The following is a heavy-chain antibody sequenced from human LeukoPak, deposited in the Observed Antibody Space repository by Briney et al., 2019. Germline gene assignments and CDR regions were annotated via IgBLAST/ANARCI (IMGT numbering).Heavy chain of an antibody. Sequence: PSETLSLTCTVSGGSISSGGYSWSWIRQPPGKGLEWIGNIYYSGSTYYNPSLRSRVTISADTSKSQFSLKLSSVTAADTAVYHCARVNCSSSCQGFRHWGQGTLVTVSS. CDR1: GGSISSGGYS. V-gene: IGHV4-39*07. CDR3: ARVNCSSSCQGFRH. J-gene: IGHJ1*01. CDR2: IYYSGST. D-gene: IGHD6-13*01.